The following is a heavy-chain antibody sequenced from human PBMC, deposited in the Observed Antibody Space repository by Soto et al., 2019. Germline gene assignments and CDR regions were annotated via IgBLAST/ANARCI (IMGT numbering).Heavy chain of an antibody. D-gene: IGHD6-6*01. V-gene: IGHV3-53*01. Sequence: PXGSLTLSCAAPGFTCSSNYMSWVRQAPGKGLEWVSVIYSGESKLYADSVKGRFTISRDNFKNTLYLQMNSLRAEDTAVYYCARDTSRSSSLGWFDPWGQGALVTVSS. CDR2: IYSGESK. J-gene: IGHJ5*02. CDR1: GFTCSSNY. CDR3: ARDTSRSSSLGWFDP.